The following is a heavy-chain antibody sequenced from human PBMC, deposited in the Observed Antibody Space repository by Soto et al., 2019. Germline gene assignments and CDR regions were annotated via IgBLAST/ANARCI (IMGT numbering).Heavy chain of an antibody. CDR3: ARAKRLGIAARPRRDYYYMDV. V-gene: IGHV4-34*01. CDR2: INHSGST. Sequence: SETQSLTCAVDGGSFSGYCLSWIRQQPGKGLEWIGEINHSGSTNYNPSLKSRVTISVDTSKNQFSLKLSSVTAADTAVYYCARAKRLGIAARPRRDYYYMDVWGKGTTVTVSS. CDR1: GGSFSGYC. D-gene: IGHD6-6*01. J-gene: IGHJ6*03.